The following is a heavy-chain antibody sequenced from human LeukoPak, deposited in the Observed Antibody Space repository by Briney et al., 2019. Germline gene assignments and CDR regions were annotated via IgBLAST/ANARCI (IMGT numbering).Heavy chain of an antibody. CDR3: ARDFAAGSAHYYGMDV. V-gene: IGHV3-53*01. CDR1: GFTVSSNY. Sequence: PGGSLRLSCAASGFTVSSNYMSWVRQAPGKGLEWVSAIYSGGSTYYADSVKGRFTISRDNSKNTLYLQMNSLRAEDTAVYYRARDFAAGSAHYYGMDVWGQGTTVTVSS. J-gene: IGHJ6*02. D-gene: IGHD3-10*01. CDR2: IYSGGST.